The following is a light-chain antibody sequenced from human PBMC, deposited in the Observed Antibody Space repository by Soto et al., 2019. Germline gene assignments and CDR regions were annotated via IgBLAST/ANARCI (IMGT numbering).Light chain of an antibody. Sequence: EIVLTQSPGTLSLSPGERATLSCRASQSVSSSYLAWYQQKPGQAPRLLIYGASSRATGIPDRFSGSGSGTDFTLTISGLEPEDGAVYYCQEYGSSKTFGQGTKVEIK. CDR1: QSVSSSY. V-gene: IGKV3-20*01. CDR2: GAS. CDR3: QEYGSSKT. J-gene: IGKJ1*01.